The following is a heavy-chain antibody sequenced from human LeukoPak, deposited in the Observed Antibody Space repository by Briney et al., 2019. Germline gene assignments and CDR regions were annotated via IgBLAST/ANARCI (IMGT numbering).Heavy chain of an antibody. J-gene: IGHJ4*02. D-gene: IGHD3-10*01. Sequence: QTGGSLRLSCAASGFTLNTYAMSWVRQAPGKGLEWVSVISGSGGGTHYADSVKGRFTISRDNSKNTLYLQMNSLRAEDTAVYYCAKCLNYYGSGPNDYWGQGTLVTVSS. V-gene: IGHV3-23*01. CDR1: GFTLNTYA. CDR3: AKCLNYYGSGPNDY. CDR2: ISGSGGGT.